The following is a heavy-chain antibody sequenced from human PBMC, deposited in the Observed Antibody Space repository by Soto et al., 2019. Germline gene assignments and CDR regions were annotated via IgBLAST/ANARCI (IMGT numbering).Heavy chain of an antibody. D-gene: IGHD3-3*01. V-gene: IGHV1-18*01. CDR1: GYTFTSYG. J-gene: IGHJ3*02. CDR3: ARDLGITITLAYDI. CDR2: ISAYNGNT. Sequence: QVQLVQSGAEVKKPGASVKVSCKASGYTFTSYGIGWVGQAPGQGLEWMGWISAYNGNTNYAQKLQGRVTMTTDTSTSTAYMELRSLRSDDTAVYDCARDLGITITLAYDIWGQGTMVTVSS.